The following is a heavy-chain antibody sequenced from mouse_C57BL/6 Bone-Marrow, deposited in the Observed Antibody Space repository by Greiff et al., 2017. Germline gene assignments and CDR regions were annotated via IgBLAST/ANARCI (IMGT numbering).Heavy chain of an antibody. Sequence: QVQLQQPGAELVKPGASVKLSCKASGYTFTSYWLHWVKQRPGRGLEWIGRLDPNSGGTKYNEKFKSKATLTVDTPSSTAYMQLSSLTSEDSAVYYCARGGIYYYGSRPFAYWGQGTLVTVSA. CDR1: GYTFTSYW. V-gene: IGHV1-72*01. CDR2: LDPNSGGT. D-gene: IGHD1-1*01. J-gene: IGHJ3*01. CDR3: ARGGIYYYGSRPFAY.